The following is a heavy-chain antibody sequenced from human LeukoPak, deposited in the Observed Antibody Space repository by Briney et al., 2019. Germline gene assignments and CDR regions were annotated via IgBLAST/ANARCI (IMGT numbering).Heavy chain of an antibody. CDR3: ARHVAGYYYGMDV. CDR1: GGSFSGYY. D-gene: IGHD6-19*01. CDR2: IYYSGST. Sequence: PSETLSLTCAVYGGSFSGYYWGWIRQPPGKGLEWIGSIYYSGSTYYNPSLKSRVTISVDTSKNQFSLKLSPVTAADTAVYYCARHVAGYYYGMDVWGQGTTVTVSS. V-gene: IGHV4-39*01. J-gene: IGHJ6*02.